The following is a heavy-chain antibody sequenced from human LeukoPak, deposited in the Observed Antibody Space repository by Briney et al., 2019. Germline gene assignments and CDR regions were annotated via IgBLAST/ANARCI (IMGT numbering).Heavy chain of an antibody. CDR3: ARAPVEFGELSYYFDY. CDR2: IYYSGST. J-gene: IGHJ4*02. Sequence: PSQTLSLTCTVSGGSISSGGYYWSWIRQHPGQGLEWIGYIYYSGSTYYNPSLKSRVTISVDTSKNQFSLKLSSVTAADTAVYYCARAPVEFGELSYYFDYWGQGTLVTVSS. V-gene: IGHV4-31*03. D-gene: IGHD3-10*01. CDR1: GGSISSGGYY.